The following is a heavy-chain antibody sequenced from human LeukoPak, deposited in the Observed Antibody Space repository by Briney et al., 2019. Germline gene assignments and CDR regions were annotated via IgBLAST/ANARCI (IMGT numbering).Heavy chain of an antibody. J-gene: IGHJ4*02. V-gene: IGHV3-23*01. Sequence: GGSLRLSCAASGFTFSSYAMSWVRQAPGKGLEWVSAISGSGGSTYYADSVKGRFTISRDNSKNTLYLQMNSLRAEDTAVYYCAKLQGYCSGGSCYSWGQGTLVTVSS. D-gene: IGHD2-15*01. CDR1: GFTFSSYA. CDR2: ISGSGGST. CDR3: AKLQGYCSGGSCYS.